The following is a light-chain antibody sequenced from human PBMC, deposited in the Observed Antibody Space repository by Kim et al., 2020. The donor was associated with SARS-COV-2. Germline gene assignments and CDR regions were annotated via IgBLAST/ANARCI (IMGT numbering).Light chain of an antibody. V-gene: IGKV3-15*01. CDR3: QQSNDRSLT. Sequence: SVSPGERAPLSCRASESVSSNLAWYQQKPGQAPRLLMYDASTRATGVPARFSGSGSGTEFTLTISSLQSEDFAVYYCQQSNDRSLTFGGGTKLEI. J-gene: IGKJ4*01. CDR2: DAS. CDR1: ESVSSN.